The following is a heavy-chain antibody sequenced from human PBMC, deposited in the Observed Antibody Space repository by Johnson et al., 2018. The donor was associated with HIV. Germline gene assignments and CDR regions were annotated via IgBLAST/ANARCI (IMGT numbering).Heavy chain of an antibody. CDR1: GFTFDDYG. CDR3: ARDRVLVAYASLDAFDL. CDR2: INWHGGST. J-gene: IGHJ3*01. Sequence: VQLVESGGGVVRPGGSLRLSCAASGFTFDDYGMSWVRQAPGKGLEWVSGINWHGGSTGYADSVRGRFTISRDNAKNSLYLQMNSLRAEDTAVYYCARDRVLVAYASLDAFDLWGQGTIVTVSS. D-gene: IGHD2-8*02. V-gene: IGHV3-20*04.